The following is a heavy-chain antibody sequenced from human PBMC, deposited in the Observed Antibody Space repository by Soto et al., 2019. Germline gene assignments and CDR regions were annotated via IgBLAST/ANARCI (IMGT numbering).Heavy chain of an antibody. CDR2: ISAYNGNT. Sequence: ASVKVSCKASGYTFTNYGINWVRQAPGQGLEWMGWISAYNGNTNYAQKLQGRVTMTTDTSTSTAYMELRSLRSDDTAVYYCARVSRDIVATMANFDYWGQGTLVTVSS. CDR3: ARVSRDIVATMANFDY. D-gene: IGHD5-12*01. V-gene: IGHV1-18*01. CDR1: GYTFTNYG. J-gene: IGHJ4*02.